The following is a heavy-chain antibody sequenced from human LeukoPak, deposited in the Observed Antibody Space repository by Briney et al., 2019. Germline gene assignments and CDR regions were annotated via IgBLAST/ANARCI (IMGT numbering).Heavy chain of an antibody. CDR2: IIPIFGTA. Sequence: AVKVSCKASGGTFSSYAISWVRQAPGQGVEWMGGIIPIFGTADYAQKFQGRVTITADESTSTAYMELSGLRSEDTAVYYCAREAPRSGYDSEPPGDYWGQGTLVTVSS. CDR3: AREAPRSGYDSEPPGDY. CDR1: GGTFSSYA. D-gene: IGHD5-12*01. J-gene: IGHJ4*02. V-gene: IGHV1-69*01.